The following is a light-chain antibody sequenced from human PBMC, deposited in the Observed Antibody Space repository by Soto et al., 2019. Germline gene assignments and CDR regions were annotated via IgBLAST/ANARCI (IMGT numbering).Light chain of an antibody. V-gene: IGLV2-14*01. J-gene: IGLJ1*01. CDR2: EVS. CDR1: SSGLGGYNY. Sequence: QSALTQPASVSGSPGQSITISCTGTSSGLGGYNYVSWYQQHPGKAPKLMIYEVSNRPSGVSNRFSGSKSGNTASLTISGLQAEDEADYYCSSYTSSSTYVFGTGTKVTVL. CDR3: SSYTSSSTYV.